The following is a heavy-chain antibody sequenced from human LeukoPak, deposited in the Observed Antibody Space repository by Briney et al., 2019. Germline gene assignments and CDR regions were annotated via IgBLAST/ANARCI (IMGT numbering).Heavy chain of an antibody. CDR3: ARYDVWGSYRAFDY. J-gene: IGHJ4*02. CDR2: IYHSGST. D-gene: IGHD3-16*02. Sequence: SETLSLTCTVSGYSISSGYYWGWIRQPPGKGLEWIGSIYHSGSTYYNPSLKSRVTISVDTSKNQFSLELSSVTAADTAVYYCARYDVWGSYRAFDYWGQGTLVTVSS. CDR1: GYSISSGYY. V-gene: IGHV4-38-2*02.